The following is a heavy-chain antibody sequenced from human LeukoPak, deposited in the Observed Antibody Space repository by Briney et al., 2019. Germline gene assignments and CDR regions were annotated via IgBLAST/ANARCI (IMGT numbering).Heavy chain of an antibody. CDR2: IYYSGST. CDR3: ARDPGLLWFGELYSGAFDI. Sequence: SETLSLTCTVSGGSISSYYWSWIRQPPGKGLEWIGYIYYSGSTNYNPSLKSRVTISVDTSKNQFSLKLSSVTAADTAVYYCARDPGLLWFGELYSGAFDIWGQGTMVTVSS. V-gene: IGHV4-59*12. CDR1: GGSISSYY. J-gene: IGHJ3*02. D-gene: IGHD3-10*01.